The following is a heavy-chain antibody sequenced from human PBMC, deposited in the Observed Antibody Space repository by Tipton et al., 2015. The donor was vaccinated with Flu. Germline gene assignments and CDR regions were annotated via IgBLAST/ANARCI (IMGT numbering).Heavy chain of an antibody. Sequence: TLSLTCSVSGDSIGSDYYWGWIRQPPGKGLEWLGNIHRSGNTYYNPSLKSRVTISVDTSKNQFSLKLSSVTAADTAVYYRARGLYGSGSYQRRYFDYWGQGTLVTVSS. CDR2: IHRSGNT. CDR3: ARGLYGSGSYQRRYFDY. J-gene: IGHJ4*02. CDR1: GDSIGSDYY. D-gene: IGHD3-10*01. V-gene: IGHV4-38-2*02.